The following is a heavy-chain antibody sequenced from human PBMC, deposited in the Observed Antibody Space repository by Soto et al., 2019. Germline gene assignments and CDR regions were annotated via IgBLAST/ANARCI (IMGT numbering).Heavy chain of an antibody. CDR1: GYSFTSYW. J-gene: IGHJ4*02. CDR2: IYPGDSDT. V-gene: IGHV5-51*01. D-gene: IGHD2-2*01. Sequence: GESLKISCKGSGYSFTSYWIGWVRQMPGKGLEWMGIIYPGDSDTRYSPSFQGQVTISADKSISTAYLQWSSLKASDTAMYYCARLNIVVVPAAPQLGGPDYWGQGTLVTVSS. CDR3: ARLNIVVVPAAPQLGGPDY.